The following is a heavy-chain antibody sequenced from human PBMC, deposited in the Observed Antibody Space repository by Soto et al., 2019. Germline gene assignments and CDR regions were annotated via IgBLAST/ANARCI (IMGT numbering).Heavy chain of an antibody. CDR3: ARDKLKEDGPLPAAMDLGWFDP. V-gene: IGHV3-21*01. D-gene: IGHD2-2*01. CDR2: ISSSSSYI. J-gene: IGHJ5*02. CDR1: GFPFSSYS. Sequence: GGSLRLSCAASGFPFSSYSRNWVRQAPGKGLEWVSSISSSSSYIYYADSVKGRFTISRDNAKNSLYLQMNSLRAEDTAVYYCARDKLKEDGPLPAAMDLGWFDPWGQGTLVTVSS.